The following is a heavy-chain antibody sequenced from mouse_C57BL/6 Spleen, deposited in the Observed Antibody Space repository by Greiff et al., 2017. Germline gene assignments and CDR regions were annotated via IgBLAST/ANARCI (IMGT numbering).Heavy chain of an antibody. CDR3: ARKRGLPYAMDY. D-gene: IGHD2-2*01. V-gene: IGHV1-82*01. CDR1: GYAFSSSW. J-gene: IGHJ4*01. CDR2: IYPGDGDT. Sequence: VQLQQSGPELVKPGASVKISCKASGYAFSSSWMNWVKQRPGKGLEWIGRIYPGDGDTNYNGKVKGKATLTADKSSSTAYMQLSSLTSEDAAVYFCARKRGLPYAMDYWGQGTSVTVSS.